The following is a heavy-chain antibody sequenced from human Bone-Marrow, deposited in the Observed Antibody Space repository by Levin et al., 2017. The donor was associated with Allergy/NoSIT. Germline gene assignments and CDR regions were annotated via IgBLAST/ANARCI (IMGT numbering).Heavy chain of an antibody. J-gene: IGHJ6*02. CDR1: GYTSATYA. CDR2: INTNTGNP. Sequence: GESLKISCQASGYTSATYAMNWVRQAPGQGLEWMGWINTNTGNPTYAQGFTGRFVFSLDSSVSTAYLQISSLKAEDTAVYYCARGAKLIFYYYDLDVWGQGTTVTVSS. D-gene: IGHD3-10*01. CDR3: ARGAKLIFYYYDLDV. V-gene: IGHV7-4-1*02.